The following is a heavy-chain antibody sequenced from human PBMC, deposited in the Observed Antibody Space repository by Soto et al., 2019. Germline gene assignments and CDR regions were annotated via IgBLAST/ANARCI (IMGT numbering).Heavy chain of an antibody. D-gene: IGHD6-19*01. Sequence: GASVKVSCKASGYTFIDYFIHWVRQAPGQGLEWMGWINPNSGDTNSAQKFQGRVTMTRDTSTSTVYMELSSLRSEDTAVYYCARDPRGSSGSVAFDIWGQGTMVTVSS. J-gene: IGHJ3*02. CDR2: INPNSGDT. CDR1: GYTFIDYF. V-gene: IGHV1-2*02. CDR3: ARDPRGSSGSVAFDI.